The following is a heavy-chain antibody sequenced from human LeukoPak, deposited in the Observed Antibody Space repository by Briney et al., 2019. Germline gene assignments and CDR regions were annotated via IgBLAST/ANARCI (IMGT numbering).Heavy chain of an antibody. CDR1: GYTFTGYY. D-gene: IGHD2-2*01. CDR2: INPNSGGT. Sequence: ASVKVSCKASGYTFTGYYMHWVRQAPGQGLEWMGWINPNSGGTKYAQKFRGRVTMTRDTSISTAYMELSRLRSDDTAVYYCARVYCSSTSRYGGVNWFDPWGQGTLVTVSS. J-gene: IGHJ5*02. V-gene: IGHV1-2*02. CDR3: ARVYCSSTSRYGGVNWFDP.